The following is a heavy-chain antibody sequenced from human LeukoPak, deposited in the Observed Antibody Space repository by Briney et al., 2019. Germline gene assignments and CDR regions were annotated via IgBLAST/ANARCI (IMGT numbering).Heavy chain of an antibody. CDR3: AKVGARQLELSAFDI. Sequence: GGSLRLSCAASGFTFSSYAMSWVRQAPGKGLEWVSAISGSGGSTYYADSVKGRFTISRDNSKNTLYLQMDSLRAEDTAVYYCAKVGARQLELSAFDIWGQGTMVTVSS. D-gene: IGHD6-6*01. J-gene: IGHJ3*02. CDR1: GFTFSSYA. V-gene: IGHV3-23*01. CDR2: ISGSGGST.